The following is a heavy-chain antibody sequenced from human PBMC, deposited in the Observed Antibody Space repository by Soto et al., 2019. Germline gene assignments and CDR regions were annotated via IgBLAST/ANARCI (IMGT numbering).Heavy chain of an antibody. D-gene: IGHD6-19*01. J-gene: IGHJ5*02. V-gene: IGHV1-3*01. Sequence: VNVSCKASGYTFTSYAMHWVRQAPGQRLEWMGWINAGNGNTKYSQKFQGRVTITRDTSASTAYMELSSLRSEDTAVYYCARDFGFSRGTTLFDPWGQGTLVTVSS. CDR2: INAGNGNT. CDR1: GYTFTSYA. CDR3: ARDFGFSRGTTLFDP.